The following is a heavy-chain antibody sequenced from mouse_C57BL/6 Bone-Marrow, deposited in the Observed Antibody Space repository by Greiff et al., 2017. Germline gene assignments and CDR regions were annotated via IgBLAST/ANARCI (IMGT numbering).Heavy chain of an antibody. J-gene: IGHJ4*01. CDR1: GYTFTSYG. D-gene: IGHD1-1*01. Sequence: QVQLQQSGAELARPGASVKLSCKASGYTFTSYGISWVKQRTGQGLEWIGEIYPRSGNTYYNEKFKGKATLTADKSSSTAYMELRSLTSEDSAVYFCAAMYYYGSSYYYAMDYWGQGTSVTVSA. CDR2: IYPRSGNT. CDR3: AAMYYYGSSYYYAMDY. V-gene: IGHV1-81*01.